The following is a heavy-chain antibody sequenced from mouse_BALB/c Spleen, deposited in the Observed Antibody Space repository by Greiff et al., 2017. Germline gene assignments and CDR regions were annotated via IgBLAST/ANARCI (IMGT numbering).Heavy chain of an antibody. CDR2: ISYSGST. CDR3: ATLLRLHGWFAY. D-gene: IGHD1-2*01. J-gene: IGHJ3*01. Sequence: EVKLQESGPGLVKPSQSLSLTCTVTGYSITSDYAWNWIRQFPGNKLEWMGYISYSGSTSYNPSLKSRISITRDTSKNQFFLQLNSVTTEDTATYYCATLLRLHGWFAYWGQGTLVTVSA. V-gene: IGHV3-2*02. CDR1: GYSITSDYA.